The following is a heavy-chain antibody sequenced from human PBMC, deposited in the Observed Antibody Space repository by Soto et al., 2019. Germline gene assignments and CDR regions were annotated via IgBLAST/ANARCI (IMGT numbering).Heavy chain of an antibody. CDR3: AKERSVVATTPDFDY. CDR1: GFTFSSFG. Sequence: QVQLVESGGGVVKPGRSLRLSCAASGFTFSSFGMHWVRQAPGKGLEWVAVASYDGSYKYYADSVKGRFTISRDNSKNTLYLPMNSLRAEDTAVYYCAKERSVVATTPDFDYWGQGTLVTVSS. J-gene: IGHJ4*02. CDR2: ASYDGSYK. D-gene: IGHD5-12*01. V-gene: IGHV3-30*18.